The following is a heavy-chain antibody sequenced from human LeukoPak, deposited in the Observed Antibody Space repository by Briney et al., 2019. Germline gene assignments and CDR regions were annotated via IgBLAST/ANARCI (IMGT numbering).Heavy chain of an antibody. Sequence: GGSLRLSCAASGFTFSRYAMSWVRQAPGKGLEWVSAISGSGGSTFYADSVKGRFTISRDNSKNTLYLQMNRLRAEDTAVYYCAKEREWGIQLSYYYMDVWGKGTTVTVSS. CDR3: AKEREWGIQLSYYYMDV. D-gene: IGHD5-18*01. J-gene: IGHJ6*03. CDR1: GFTFSRYA. V-gene: IGHV3-23*01. CDR2: ISGSGGST.